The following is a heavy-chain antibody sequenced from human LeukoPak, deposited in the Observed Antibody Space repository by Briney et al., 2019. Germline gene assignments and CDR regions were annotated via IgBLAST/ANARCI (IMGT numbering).Heavy chain of an antibody. CDR2: IYYSGST. D-gene: IGHD2-15*01. CDR3: AREDRGSGGDY. CDR1: GGSISSYY. V-gene: IGHV4-59*12. J-gene: IGHJ4*02. Sequence: KPSETLSLTCTVSGGSISSYYWSWIRQPPGKGLEWIGYIYYSGSTNYNPSLKSRVTISVDTSKNQFSLKLSSVTAADTAVYYCAREDRGSGGDYWGQGTLVTVSS.